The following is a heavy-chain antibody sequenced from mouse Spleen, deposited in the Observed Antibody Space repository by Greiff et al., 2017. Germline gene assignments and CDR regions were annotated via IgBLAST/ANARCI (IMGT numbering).Heavy chain of an antibody. J-gene: IGHJ4*01. CDR2: ISDGGSYT. CDR1: GFTFSSYA. Sequence: DVKLVESGGGLVKPGGSLKLSCAASGFTFSSYAMSWVRQTPEKRLEWVATISDGGSYTYYPDNVKGRFTISRDNAKNNLYLQMSHLKSEDTAMYYCARGGADYYAMDYWGQGTSVTVSS. CDR3: ARGGADYYAMDY. V-gene: IGHV5-4*03.